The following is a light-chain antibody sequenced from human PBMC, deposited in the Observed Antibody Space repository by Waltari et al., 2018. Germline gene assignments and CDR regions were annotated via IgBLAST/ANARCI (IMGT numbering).Light chain of an antibody. J-gene: IGKJ5*01. CDR3: QQCYSTQVT. V-gene: IGKV1-39*01. CDR2: AAS. CDR1: QSISSY. Sequence: DIQMSQCPSSLPASVRDRDTISSRASQSISSYLNWYQQKPGKAPKLLIYAASSWQSGVPSRFSGSGSGTDFALTISSLQPEDFATYYCQQCYSTQVTFGQGTRLEIK.